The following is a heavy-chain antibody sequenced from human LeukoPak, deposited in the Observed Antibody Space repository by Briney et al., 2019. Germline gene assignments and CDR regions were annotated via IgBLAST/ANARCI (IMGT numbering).Heavy chain of an antibody. CDR3: ASSHDSSGND. D-gene: IGHD3-22*01. CDR1: GFSFSSYW. CDR2: IKYDGGLK. J-gene: IGHJ4*02. V-gene: IGHV3-7*01. Sequence: GGSLRLSCVASGFSFSSYWMAWVRQAPGKGLEWVANIKYDGGLKFYVDSVKGRFTISRDNAKNSLYLEMNSLRADDTAVYFCASSHDSSGNDWGQGTMVTVSS.